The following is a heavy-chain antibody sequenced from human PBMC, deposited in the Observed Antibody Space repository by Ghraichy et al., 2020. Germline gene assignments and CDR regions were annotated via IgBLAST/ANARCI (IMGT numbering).Heavy chain of an antibody. V-gene: IGHV4-4*02. CDR3: ARGGQQQQLKFDGNWFDP. Sequence: SETLSLTCAVSGGSISSSNWWSWVRQPPGKGLEWIGEIYHSGSTNYNPSLKSRVTISVDKSKNQFSLKLSSVTAADTAVYYCARGGQQQQLKFDGNWFDPWGQGTLVTVSS. J-gene: IGHJ5*02. D-gene: IGHD6-13*01. CDR2: IYHSGST. CDR1: GGSISSSNW.